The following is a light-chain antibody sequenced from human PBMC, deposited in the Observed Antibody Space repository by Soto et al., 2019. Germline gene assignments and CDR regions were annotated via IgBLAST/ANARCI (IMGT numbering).Light chain of an antibody. J-gene: IGKJ1*01. CDR2: KAS. CDR3: QQYYTYSGT. CDR1: QSISSW. V-gene: IGKV1-5*03. Sequence: DIQMTQSPSTLSASVGDRVTITCRASQSISSWLAWYQQKPGKAPKLLIYKASSLQSGVPPRFSGSGSGTEFTLIISSLQLDDFATYYCQQYYTYSGTFGQGTKVEIK.